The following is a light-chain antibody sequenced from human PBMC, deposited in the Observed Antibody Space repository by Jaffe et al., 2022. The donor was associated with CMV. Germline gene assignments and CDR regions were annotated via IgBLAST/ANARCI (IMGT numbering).Light chain of an antibody. J-gene: IGKJ4*01. V-gene: IGKV3-20*01. CDR2: GAS. CDR1: QSVRTNN. CDR3: QQYSDFPLT. Sequence: EIVLTQSPGTLSLSPGERATLSCRASQSVRTNNLAWYQQKPGQPPRLLIYGASSRATGIPDRFSGSGSGTDFTLTITRLEPEDFALYYCQQYSDFPLTFGGGTKVEIK.